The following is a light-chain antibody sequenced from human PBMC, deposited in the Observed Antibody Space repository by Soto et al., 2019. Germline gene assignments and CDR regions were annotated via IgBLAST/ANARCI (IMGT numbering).Light chain of an antibody. Sequence: EIVMTQSPATLSVSPGERGTLSCRASQSVSSNLAWYQQKPGQAPRLLIYGASTRATGIPARFSGSGSGTEFTLTISSLQSEDFAVYYCQQYNNWPITFGQGTRLEMK. V-gene: IGKV3-15*01. CDR1: QSVSSN. CDR3: QQYNNWPIT. CDR2: GAS. J-gene: IGKJ5*01.